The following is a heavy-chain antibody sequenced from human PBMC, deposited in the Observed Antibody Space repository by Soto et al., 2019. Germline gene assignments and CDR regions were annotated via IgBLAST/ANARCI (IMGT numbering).Heavy chain of an antibody. J-gene: IGHJ4*02. Sequence: ASVKVSCKASGYTLSDYFIHWVRQAPGQRLEWMGWINAGNGNTKYSQKFQGRVTITRDTSASTAYMELSSLRSEDTAVYYCARDRVSSSFDYWGQGTLVTVSS. D-gene: IGHD6-6*01. CDR2: INAGNGNT. CDR1: GYTLSDYF. CDR3: ARDRVSSSFDY. V-gene: IGHV1-3*01.